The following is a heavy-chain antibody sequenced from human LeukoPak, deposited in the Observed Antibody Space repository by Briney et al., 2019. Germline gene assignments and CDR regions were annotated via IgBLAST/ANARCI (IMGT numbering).Heavy chain of an antibody. CDR2: INWNGGST. V-gene: IGHV3-20*04. CDR3: ARSDSDGSRYYFDY. CDR1: GFTFSSYA. J-gene: IGHJ4*02. Sequence: PGGSLRLSCAASGFTFSSYAMSWVRQAPGKGLEWVSGINWNGGSTGYADSVKGRFTISRDNAKNSLYLQMNSLRAEDTALYYCARSDSDGSRYYFDYWGQGTLVTVSS. D-gene: IGHD3-10*01.